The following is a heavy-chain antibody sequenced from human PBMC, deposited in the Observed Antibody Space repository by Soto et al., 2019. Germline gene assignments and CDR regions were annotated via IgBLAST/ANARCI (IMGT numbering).Heavy chain of an antibody. CDR2: ISSGSSTI. CDR1: GFTFSTCS. J-gene: IGHJ4*02. Sequence: EVQLVESGGGLVQPGGSLRLSCAASGFTFSTCSMNWVRQAPGKGLEWVSYISSGSSTISYADSVKGRFTISRDNAKKSLYLQMNSLRAEDTAVYYCASHDYGDYVDYWGQGTLVTVSS. CDR3: ASHDYGDYVDY. V-gene: IGHV3-48*01. D-gene: IGHD4-17*01.